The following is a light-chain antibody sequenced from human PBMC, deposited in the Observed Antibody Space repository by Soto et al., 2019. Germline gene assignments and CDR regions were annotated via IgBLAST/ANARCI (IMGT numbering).Light chain of an antibody. CDR1: SSNIGSNT. J-gene: IGLJ2*01. Sequence: QSVLTQPPSASGAPGQRVTISCSGSSSNIGSNTVNWYQQLPGTAPKLLMYSFNERPSGVPDRFSGSKSGTSASLAIRGLQFEDEADYYCSSYGGSNNFVVFGGGTKVTVL. CDR2: SFN. CDR3: SSYGGSNNFVV. V-gene: IGLV1-44*01.